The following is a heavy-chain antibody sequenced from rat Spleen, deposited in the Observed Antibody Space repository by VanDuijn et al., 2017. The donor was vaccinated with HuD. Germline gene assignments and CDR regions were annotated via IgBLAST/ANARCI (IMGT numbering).Heavy chain of an antibody. CDR1: GFSLTGNN. CDR3: ARHLREASGVMDA. Sequence: QVQLRESGPGLMQPSETLSLTCTVSGFSLTGNNVHWVRQPPGKSLVWMGTIWAGGGTNYNSAVKSRLSISRDTSKSQVLLKMNSLQPEDTGTYYCARHLREASGVMDAWGQGASVTVSS. V-gene: IGHV2-72*01. CDR2: IWAGGGT. J-gene: IGHJ4*01. D-gene: IGHD4-3*01.